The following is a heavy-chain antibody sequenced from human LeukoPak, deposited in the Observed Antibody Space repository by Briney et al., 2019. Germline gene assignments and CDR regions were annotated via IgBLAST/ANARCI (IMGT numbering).Heavy chain of an antibody. Sequence: PGGSLRLSCAASGFTFSSYAMHWVRQAPGKGLEWVAVISYDGSNKYYADSVKGRFTISRDNSKNTLYLQMNSLRGEDTAVYYCARGRGPRETPYYFDFWGQGTLVTVSS. V-gene: IGHV3-30-3*01. D-gene: IGHD1-26*01. CDR2: ISYDGSNK. CDR1: GFTFSSYA. J-gene: IGHJ4*02. CDR3: ARGRGPRETPYYFDF.